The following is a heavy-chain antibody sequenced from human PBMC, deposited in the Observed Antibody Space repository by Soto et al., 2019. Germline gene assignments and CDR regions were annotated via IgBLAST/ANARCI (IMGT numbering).Heavy chain of an antibody. CDR1: GYPFTSYG. J-gene: IGHJ6*02. V-gene: IGHV1-18*01. CDR3: ARGGIAAAGTQCHYYYYYGMDV. Sequence: ASVKVSCKASGYPFTSYGISWVRQAPGQGLEWMGWISAYNGNTNYAQKLKGRVTMTTDTSTSTAYMELRSLRSDDAAVYYCARGGIAAAGTQCHYYYYYGMDVWGQGTTVTVSS. D-gene: IGHD6-13*01. CDR2: ISAYNGNT.